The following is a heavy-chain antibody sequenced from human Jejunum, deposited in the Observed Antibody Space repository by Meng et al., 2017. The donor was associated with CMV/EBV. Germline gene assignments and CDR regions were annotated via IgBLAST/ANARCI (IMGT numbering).Heavy chain of an antibody. CDR2: IYSNGIDT. CDR3: AKYAKGVRSGNIYAMDV. V-gene: IGHV3-23*03. D-gene: IGHD2-8*01. CDR1: FGRYA. Sequence: FGRYAMSWVPLAPGKGLEWVSMIYSNGIDTYYADSVKGRFITSRDNSKNMLYLQINSLRAEDTAVYYCAKYAKGVRSGNIYAMDVWGQGTTVTVSS. J-gene: IGHJ6*01.